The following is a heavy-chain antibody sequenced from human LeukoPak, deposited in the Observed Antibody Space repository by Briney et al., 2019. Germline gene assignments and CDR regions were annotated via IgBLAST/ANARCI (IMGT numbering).Heavy chain of an antibody. CDR2: ISSNGATT. V-gene: IGHV3-64D*06. CDR1: GFTLNKFY. D-gene: IGHD6-6*01. J-gene: IGHJ4*02. CDR3: VKDRSIAAPNNDFFDS. Sequence: GGSLRLSYSASGFTLNKFYLHWVRQAPGKGLEFVSHISSNGATTYYADSVKGRFTISRDNYTLYLQMSSLRADDTAVYYCVKDRSIAAPNNDFFDSWGQGALVTVSS.